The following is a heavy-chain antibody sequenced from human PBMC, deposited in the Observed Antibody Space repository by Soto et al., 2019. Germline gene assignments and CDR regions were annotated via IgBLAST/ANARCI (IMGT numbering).Heavy chain of an antibody. V-gene: IGHV4-4*07. CDR2: IYTSGST. Sequence: SETLSLTCTVSGGSISSYYWSWIRQPAGKGLEWIGRIYTSGSTNYNPSLKSRVTMSVDTSKNQFSLKLSSVTAADTAVYYCAREEEGYYYDRSGYGLFDYWGQGTLVTVSS. J-gene: IGHJ4*02. D-gene: IGHD3-22*01. CDR1: GGSISSYY. CDR3: AREEEGYYYDRSGYGLFDY.